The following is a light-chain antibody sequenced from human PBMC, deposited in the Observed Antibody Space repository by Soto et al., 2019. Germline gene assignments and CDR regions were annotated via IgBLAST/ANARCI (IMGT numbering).Light chain of an antibody. Sequence: QSALTQPASVSGSPGQSITISCTGTSSDVGAYNYVSWYQQHPGKAPKLMIYEVNSRPSGVSNRFSGSKSGITAPLTISGLQAEDEADYYCSSYASTSTAVFGTGTKLTVL. CDR3: SSYASTSTAV. V-gene: IGLV2-14*01. CDR2: EVN. J-gene: IGLJ1*01. CDR1: SSDVGAYNY.